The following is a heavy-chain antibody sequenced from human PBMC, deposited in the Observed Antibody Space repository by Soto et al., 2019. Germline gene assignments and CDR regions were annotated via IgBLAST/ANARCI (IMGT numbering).Heavy chain of an antibody. J-gene: IGHJ6*03. CDR1: GYTFTNYA. D-gene: IGHD2-2*01. Sequence: QVQLVQSGAEVEKPGASVKVSCKASGYTFTNYAVHWVRQAPGQRLEWMGWINAGNGNTRFSQNLKGRVTITRDTSARTGYMELSSLRSEDTAVYYCARGHLAVVPVASLFYYMDVWGKGTTVTVAS. CDR3: ARGHLAVVPVASLFYYMDV. CDR2: INAGNGNT. V-gene: IGHV1-3*01.